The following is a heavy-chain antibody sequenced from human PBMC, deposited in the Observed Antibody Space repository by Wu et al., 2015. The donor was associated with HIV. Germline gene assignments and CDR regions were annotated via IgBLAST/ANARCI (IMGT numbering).Heavy chain of an antibody. J-gene: IGHJ6*03. V-gene: IGHV1-2*02. CDR3: ARGAGGYDKPGDSLFGGYYYYYYMDV. Sequence: QVQLVAGLGREVKKPGASVKVSCKASGYTFTGYYMHWVRQAPGQGLEWMGWINPNSGGTNYAQKFQGRVTMTRDTSISTAYMELSRLRSDDTAVYYCARGAGGYDKPGDSLFGGYYYYYYMDVWGKGTTVTVSS. CDR1: GYTFTGYY. CDR2: INPNSGGT. D-gene: IGHD5-12*01.